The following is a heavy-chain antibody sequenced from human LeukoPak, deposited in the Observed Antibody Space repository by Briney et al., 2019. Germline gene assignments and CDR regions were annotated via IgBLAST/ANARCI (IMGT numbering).Heavy chain of an antibody. CDR3: ARDGGSGSYFLKWFDP. V-gene: IGHV4-4*07. Sequence: PSETLSLTCTVSGGSISSYYWSWIRQPAGKGLEWIGRIYTSGSTNYNPSLKSRVTMSVDTSKNQFSLKLSSVTAADTAVYYCARDGGSGSYFLKWFDPWGQGTLVTVSS. J-gene: IGHJ5*02. CDR1: GGSISSYY. D-gene: IGHD1-26*01. CDR2: IYTSGST.